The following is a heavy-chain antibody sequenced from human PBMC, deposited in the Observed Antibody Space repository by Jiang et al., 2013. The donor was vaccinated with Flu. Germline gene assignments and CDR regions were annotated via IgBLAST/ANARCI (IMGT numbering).Heavy chain of an antibody. Sequence: GAEVKKPGASVKVSCKAFGYTFADYYIHWVRQAPGQGLEWMGWINPNNGDTKYAQKFQDRVTMTGDTSISTAYVEMSSLISDDTAVYYCARGSKRENPPMSCDYWGQGTLVTVSS. CDR1: GYTFADYY. CDR3: ARGSKRENPPMSCDY. V-gene: IGHV1-2*02. D-gene: IGHD3-10*02. CDR2: INPNNGDT. J-gene: IGHJ4*02.